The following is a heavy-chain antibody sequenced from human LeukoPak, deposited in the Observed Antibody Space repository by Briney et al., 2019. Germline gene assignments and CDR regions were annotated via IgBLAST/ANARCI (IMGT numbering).Heavy chain of an antibody. Sequence: GGSLRLSCAASGFTFTNAWMNWVRRAPGKGLEWVSSISSSSSYIYYADSVKGRFTISRDNAKNSLYMQMNSLRAEDTAVYYCARGDAFDIWGQGTMVTVSS. V-gene: IGHV3-21*01. J-gene: IGHJ3*02. CDR3: ARGDAFDI. CDR1: GFTFTNAW. CDR2: ISSSSSYI.